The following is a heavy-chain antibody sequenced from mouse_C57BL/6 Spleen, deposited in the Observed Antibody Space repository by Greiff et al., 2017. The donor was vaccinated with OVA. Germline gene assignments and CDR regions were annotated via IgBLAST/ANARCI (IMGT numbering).Heavy chain of an antibody. D-gene: IGHD1-1*01. V-gene: IGHV1-52*01. Sequence: QVQLKQPGAELVRPGSSVKLSCKASGYTFTSYWMHWVKQRPIQGLEWIGNIDPSDSETHYNQKFKDKATLTVDTSSSTAYMQLSSLTSEDSAVYYVARDYGSSYWEPGWFAYWGQGTLVTVSA. CDR3: ARDYGSSYWEPGWFAY. CDR2: IDPSDSET. J-gene: IGHJ3*01. CDR1: GYTFTSYW.